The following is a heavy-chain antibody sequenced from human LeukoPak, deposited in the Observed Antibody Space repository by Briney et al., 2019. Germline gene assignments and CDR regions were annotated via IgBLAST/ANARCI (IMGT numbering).Heavy chain of an antibody. Sequence: SETLSLTCTVSGGSISSSSYFWGWIRQSPGKGLEWIGSIYSSGTTYYNPSLKSRVTISVDTSKNQFSLRLSSVTAADTAVFYCARGGSHYYFDYWGQGTLVTVSS. CDR2: IYSSGTT. D-gene: IGHD3-10*01. V-gene: IGHV4-39*07. CDR1: GGSISSSSYF. CDR3: ARGGSHYYFDY. J-gene: IGHJ4*02.